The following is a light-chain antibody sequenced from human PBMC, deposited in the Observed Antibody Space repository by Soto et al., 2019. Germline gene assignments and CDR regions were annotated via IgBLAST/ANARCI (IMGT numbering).Light chain of an antibody. V-gene: IGKV3-20*01. J-gene: IGKJ5*01. CDR1: QSVSSSY. CDR3: QQYDDSIT. CDR2: GAS. Sequence: EILLTQSPDTLSLSPGESATLSCRASQSVSSSYLAWYQQKPGRAPRLLIYGASNRATGIPDRFSGSGSGTDFTINISRLEPEDFAVFYCQQYDDSITFGQGTRLEIE.